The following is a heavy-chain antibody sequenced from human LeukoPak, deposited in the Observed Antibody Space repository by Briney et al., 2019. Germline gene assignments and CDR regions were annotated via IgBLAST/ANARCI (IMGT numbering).Heavy chain of an antibody. J-gene: IGHJ2*01. CDR3: ARETSGGSYYDL. V-gene: IGHV3-30*02. CDR1: GFTLTNYG. Sequence: GGSLRLSCAASGFTLTNYGMHWVRQAPGKGLEWVSFIRFDGSNRYYADSVKGRFTTSRDTSKSTLYLQMDRLRSNDTAVYFCARETSGGSYYDLWGRGTLVTVSS. D-gene: IGHD1-26*01. CDR2: IRFDGSNR.